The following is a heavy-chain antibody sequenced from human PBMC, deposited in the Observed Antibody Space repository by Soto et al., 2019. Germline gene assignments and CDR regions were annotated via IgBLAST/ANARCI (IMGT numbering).Heavy chain of an antibody. Sequence: SETLSLTCTVSGGSISSYYWSWIRQPPGKGLEWIGYIYYSGSTNYNPSLKSRVTISVDTSKNQFSLKLSSVTAADTAVYYCARSSRGHYRFDPWGQGRLVTVSS. J-gene: IGHJ5*02. V-gene: IGHV4-59*01. CDR2: IYYSGST. D-gene: IGHD3-10*01. CDR3: ARSSRGHYRFDP. CDR1: GGSISSYY.